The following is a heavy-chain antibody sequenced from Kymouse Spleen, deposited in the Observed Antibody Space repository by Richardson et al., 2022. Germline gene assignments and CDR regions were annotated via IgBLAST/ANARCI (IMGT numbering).Heavy chain of an antibody. CDR1: GYTFTSYG. V-gene: IGHV1-18*01. CDR3: ARDNGAPGITGTSDAFDI. D-gene: IGHD1-20*01,IGHD1-7*01. CDR2: ISAYNGNT. Sequence: QVQLVQSGAEVKKPGASVKVSCKASGYTFTSYGISWVRQAPGQGLEWMGWISAYNGNTNYAQKLQGRVTMTTDTSTSTAYMELRSLRSDDTAVYYCARDNGAPGITGTSDAFDIWGQGTMVTVSS. J-gene: IGHJ3*02.